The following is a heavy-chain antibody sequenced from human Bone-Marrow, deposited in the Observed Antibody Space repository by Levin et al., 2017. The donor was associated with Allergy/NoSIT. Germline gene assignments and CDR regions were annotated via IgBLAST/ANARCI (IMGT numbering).Heavy chain of an antibody. CDR1: GFTFNNYG. CDR2: IWYDGSNK. J-gene: IGHJ4*02. V-gene: IGHV3-33*01. D-gene: IGHD3-10*01. CDR3: VRGQYVLLWFGDY. Sequence: RGESLKISCAASGFTFNNYGMHWVRQAPGKGLEWVALIWYDGSNKYYADSVKGRFTISRDNSKNTLYLQMNSLRAEDTAVYYCVRGQYVLLWFGDYWGQGTLVTVSS.